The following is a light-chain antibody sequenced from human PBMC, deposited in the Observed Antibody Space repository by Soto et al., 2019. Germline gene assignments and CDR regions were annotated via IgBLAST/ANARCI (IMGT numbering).Light chain of an antibody. CDR1: QSISTY. V-gene: IGKV1-39*01. J-gene: IGKJ4*01. CDR2: AAS. CDR3: QQSYSIPEFT. Sequence: DIQMTQSPSSLSASVGDRVTITCRASQSISTYLNWYQQKPGKAPKLLIYAASSLQSGVPSRFSGSASGTDFPLTISSLQPEDFATYYCQQSYSIPEFTFGGGPKVEIK.